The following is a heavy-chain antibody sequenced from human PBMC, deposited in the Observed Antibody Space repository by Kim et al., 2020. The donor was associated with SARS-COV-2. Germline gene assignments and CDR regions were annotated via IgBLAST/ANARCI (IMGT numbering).Heavy chain of an antibody. CDR3: AKSLFHRPGADFFDY. CDR2: ISYDGSNK. D-gene: IGHD3-10*01. J-gene: IGHJ4*02. Sequence: GGSLRLSCAASGFTFSSYGMHWVRQAPGKGLEWVAVISYDGSNKYYADSVKGRFTISRDNSKNTLYLQMNSLRAEDTAVYYCAKSLFHRPGADFFDYWGQGTLVTVSS. V-gene: IGHV3-30*18. CDR1: GFTFSSYG.